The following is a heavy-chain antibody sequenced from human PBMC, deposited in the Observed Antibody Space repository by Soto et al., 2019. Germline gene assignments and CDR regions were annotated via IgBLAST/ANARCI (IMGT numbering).Heavy chain of an antibody. CDR2: IYYSGST. CDR3: ARGDIVVVTGGILYRYSYYMDV. CDR1: GASINSHY. V-gene: IGHV4-59*11. J-gene: IGHJ6*03. D-gene: IGHD2-2*01. Sequence: QVQLQESGPGLVKPSETLSLTCTVSGASINSHYWSWIRQPPGKGLEWIGYIYYSGSTNYNPSLKSRVTISIDTSKQQLSLKMGSVTAADTAVYYCARGDIVVVTGGILYRYSYYMDVWGKGTTVTVSS.